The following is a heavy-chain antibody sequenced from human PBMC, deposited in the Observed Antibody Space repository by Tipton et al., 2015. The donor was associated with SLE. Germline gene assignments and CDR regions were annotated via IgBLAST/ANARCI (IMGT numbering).Heavy chain of an antibody. CDR3: ARVATIIDY. V-gene: IGHV4-61*02. CDR1: GGSISSYSYY. Sequence: TLSLTCTVSGGSISSYSYYWSWIRQPAGKGLEWIGRIYTSGSTNYNPSLKSRVTISVDTSKNQFSLKLSSVTAADTAVYYCARVATIIDYWGQGTLVTVSS. D-gene: IGHD5-12*01. J-gene: IGHJ4*02. CDR2: IYTSGST.